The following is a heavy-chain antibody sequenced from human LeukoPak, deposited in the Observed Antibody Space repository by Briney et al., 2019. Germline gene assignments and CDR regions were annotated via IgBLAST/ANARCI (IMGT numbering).Heavy chain of an antibody. CDR2: INPNSGGT. J-gene: IGHJ4*02. D-gene: IGHD3-22*01. Sequence: ASVKVSCKASGYTFTSYDINWVRQAPGQGLEWMGWINPNSGGTNYAQKFQGRVTMTRDTSISTAYMELSRLRSDDSAVYYCARSMNYYDSSGYFNYWGQGTLVTVSS. CDR1: GYTFTSYD. V-gene: IGHV1-2*02. CDR3: ARSMNYYDSSGYFNY.